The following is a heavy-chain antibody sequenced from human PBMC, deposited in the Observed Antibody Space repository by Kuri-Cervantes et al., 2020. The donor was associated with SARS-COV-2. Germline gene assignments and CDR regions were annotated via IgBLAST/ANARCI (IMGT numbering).Heavy chain of an antibody. V-gene: IGHV3-23*01. Sequence: GGSLGLSCAASGFTFSSYAMSWVRQAPGKGLVWVSAISGSGGSTYYADSVKGRFTISRDNSKNTLYLQMNSLRAEDTAVYYCAKGIAVATGYFGYWGQGTLVTVSS. CDR1: GFTFSSYA. J-gene: IGHJ4*02. D-gene: IGHD6-19*01. CDR2: ISGSGGST. CDR3: AKGIAVATGYFGY.